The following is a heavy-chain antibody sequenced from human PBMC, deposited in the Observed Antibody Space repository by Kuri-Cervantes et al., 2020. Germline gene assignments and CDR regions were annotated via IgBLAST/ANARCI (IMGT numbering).Heavy chain of an antibody. CDR2: IWYDGSEK. CDR3: ARARSSSSWYYYYGMDV. CDR1: GFTFSSYG. V-gene: IGHV3-33*01. D-gene: IGHD6-13*01. J-gene: IGHJ6*02. Sequence: GGSLRLSCAASGFTFSSYGMHWVRQAPGKGLEWVAVIWYDGSEKYYADSVKGRFTVSRDNSKNTLYLQMNSLRAEDTAVYYCARARSSSSWYYYYGMDVWGQGTTVTVSS.